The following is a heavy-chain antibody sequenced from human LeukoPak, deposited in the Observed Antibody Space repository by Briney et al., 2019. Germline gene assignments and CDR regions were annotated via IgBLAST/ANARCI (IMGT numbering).Heavy chain of an antibody. CDR1: VFTFRDYA. CDR3: ARDKGTSYLSSFDY. Sequence: GGSLRLSCAASVFTFRDYAMHWVRQAPGKGLEWVAVISYDGSNEYYADSVKGRFTISRDNSKNTLYLQMRAADTAVYYCARDKGTSYLSSFDYWGQGTLVTVSS. CDR2: ISYDGSNE. V-gene: IGHV3-30*04. D-gene: IGHD6-6*01. J-gene: IGHJ4*02.